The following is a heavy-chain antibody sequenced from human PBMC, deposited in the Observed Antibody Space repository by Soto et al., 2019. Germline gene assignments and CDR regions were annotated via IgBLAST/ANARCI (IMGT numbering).Heavy chain of an antibody. CDR2: IDYSGST. J-gene: IGHJ4*02. Sequence: SETLSLTCTFSGCSISSGDYYWSWICQPPGTGLEWIGYIDYSGSTYYIPFLKSRVTISVDTSNNQFSLKLISVTAADTAVYYCARVGGIVGATTHDYWGQG. D-gene: IGHD1-26*01. CDR1: GCSISSGDYY. V-gene: IGHV4-30-4*02. CDR3: ARVGGIVGATTHDY.